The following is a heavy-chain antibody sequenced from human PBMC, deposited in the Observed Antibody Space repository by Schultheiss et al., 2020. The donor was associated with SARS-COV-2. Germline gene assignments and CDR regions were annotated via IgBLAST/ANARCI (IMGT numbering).Heavy chain of an antibody. CDR1: GFSFSTYG. CDR3: ARGYYDILTGCFDY. J-gene: IGHJ4*02. Sequence: GGSLRLSCAASGFSFSTYGMHWVRQAPGKGPEWVALISYEGDNKYYADSVKGRFTISRDNSKSTVHLQMNSLRDEDTAVYYCARGYYDILTGCFDYWGQGTLVTVSS. D-gene: IGHD3-9*01. CDR2: ISYEGDNK. V-gene: IGHV3-33*01.